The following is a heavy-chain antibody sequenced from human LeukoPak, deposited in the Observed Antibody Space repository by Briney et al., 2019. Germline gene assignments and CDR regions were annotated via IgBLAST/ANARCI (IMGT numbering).Heavy chain of an antibody. D-gene: IGHD3-22*01. V-gene: IGHV3-23*01. CDR3: AKGSYYDSSGSFYFDY. Sequence: GGSLRLSCAASGFTFSSYAMSWVRQAPGKGLEWVSGISGSGDNTYYADSVKGRFTISRDKSKNTLYVQVNSLGTEDTAAYYCAKGSYYDSSGSFYFDYWGQGTLVTVSS. J-gene: IGHJ4*02. CDR1: GFTFSSYA. CDR2: ISGSGDNT.